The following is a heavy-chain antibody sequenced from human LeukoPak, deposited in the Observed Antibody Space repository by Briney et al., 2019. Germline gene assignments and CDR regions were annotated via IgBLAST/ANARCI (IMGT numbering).Heavy chain of an antibody. D-gene: IGHD2-15*01. CDR3: ARTRGGCYPD. CDR2: ISPYNGDT. Sequence: GASVKVSCKASGYTFTHFDISWVRQAPGQGLEWMGRISPYNGDTYYAQNLQGRVTVTTDTSTRTAYMELKSLTSDDTAVYYCARTRGGCYPDWGQGTLVTVSS. J-gene: IGHJ4*02. V-gene: IGHV1-18*01. CDR1: GYTFTHFD.